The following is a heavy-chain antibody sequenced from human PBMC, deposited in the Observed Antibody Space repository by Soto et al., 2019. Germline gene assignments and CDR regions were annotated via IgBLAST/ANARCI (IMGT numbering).Heavy chain of an antibody. Sequence: EVQLVESGGGLVQPGGSLRLSCAASGFTFSSYEMNWVRQAPGKGLEWVSYISSSGSTIYYAESVKGRFTISRDNAKNSLYLQMNSLRGEDTAVYYCARGHNYYDSSGYYKGLDYWGQGTLVTVSS. J-gene: IGHJ4*02. CDR1: GFTFSSYE. CDR2: ISSSGSTI. D-gene: IGHD3-22*01. CDR3: ARGHNYYDSSGYYKGLDY. V-gene: IGHV3-48*03.